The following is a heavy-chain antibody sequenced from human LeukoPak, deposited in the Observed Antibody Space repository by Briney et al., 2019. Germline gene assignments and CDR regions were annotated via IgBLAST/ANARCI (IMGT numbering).Heavy chain of an antibody. D-gene: IGHD3-22*01. CDR3: AKALGYYDSSGYSY. V-gene: IGHV3-23*01. Sequence: GGSLRLSCAASGFTFSSYAMSWVRQAPGKGLEWVSAISGSGGSTYYADSVKGRFTISRDNSKNPLYLQMNSLSAEDTAVYYCAKALGYYDSSGYSYWGQGTLVTVSS. J-gene: IGHJ4*02. CDR1: GFTFSSYA. CDR2: ISGSGGST.